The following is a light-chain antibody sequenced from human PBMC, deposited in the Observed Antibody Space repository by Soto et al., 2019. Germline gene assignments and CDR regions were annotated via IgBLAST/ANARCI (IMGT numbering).Light chain of an antibody. Sequence: DIQMTQSPSTVSASVGDRITITCRASQSINTWLAWYRQRPGEAPQLLISDGSTLAMGVPSRFSGSGSGTDFTLSISRLQPDDFATFYCQQYQTYSRTFGQGTKVEVK. V-gene: IGKV1-5*01. CDR1: QSINTW. CDR3: QQYQTYSRT. CDR2: DGS. J-gene: IGKJ1*01.